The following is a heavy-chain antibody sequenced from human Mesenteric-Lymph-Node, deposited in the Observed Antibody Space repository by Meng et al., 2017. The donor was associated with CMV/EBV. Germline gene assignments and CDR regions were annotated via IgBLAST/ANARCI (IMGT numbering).Heavy chain of an antibody. V-gene: IGHV3-21*06. CDR3: ARDGGSGSYGDYYYGLDV. CDR1: GFPFNSYT. Sequence: GESLKISCAASGFPFNSYTFNWVRQAPGRGLEWVASISGSSSFMFYADSVKGRFNISRDNAKNSLYLQMNSPRAEDTAVYYCARDGGSGSYGDYYYGLDVWGQGTTVTVSS. J-gene: IGHJ6*02. D-gene: IGHD3-10*01. CDR2: ISGSSSFM.